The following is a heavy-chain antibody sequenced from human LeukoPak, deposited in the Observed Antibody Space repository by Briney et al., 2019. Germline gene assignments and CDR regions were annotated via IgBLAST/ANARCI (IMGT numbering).Heavy chain of an antibody. CDR2: IYHSGST. Sequence: SETLSLTCAVSGGSISSGGYSWSWIRQPPGKGLEWIGYIYHSGSTYYNPSLKSRVTISVDRSKNQFSLKLSSVTAADTAVYYCARLAQPYSSSSENWFDPWGQGTLVTVSS. D-gene: IGHD6-6*01. CDR1: GGSISSGGYS. CDR3: ARLAQPYSSSSENWFDP. J-gene: IGHJ5*02. V-gene: IGHV4-30-2*01.